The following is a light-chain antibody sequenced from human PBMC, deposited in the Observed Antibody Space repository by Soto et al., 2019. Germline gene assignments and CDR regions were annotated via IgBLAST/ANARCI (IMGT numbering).Light chain of an antibody. CDR2: TNN. CDR1: SSNIGSNT. Sequence: QSALTQPPSASGTPGQRVTISCSGSSSNIGSNTVNWYQQLPGTAPKLLIYTNNQRPSGVPDRFSGSKSGTSASLAISGLQSEDGADYHCAAWDDSLNAVVFGGGTKLTVL. J-gene: IGLJ2*01. V-gene: IGLV1-44*01. CDR3: AAWDDSLNAVV.